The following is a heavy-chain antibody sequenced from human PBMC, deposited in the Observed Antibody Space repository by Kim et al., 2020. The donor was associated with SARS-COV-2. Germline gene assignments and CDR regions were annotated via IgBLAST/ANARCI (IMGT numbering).Heavy chain of an antibody. Sequence: GGSLRLSCAASGFTFSTYAMHWVRQAPGKGLEYVSAITDDGGTIYYADSVKGRFTISRDNSKNTLSLQMGSLRADDMAVYYCARDLHSAGWDLDVWGQGTTVIVSS. J-gene: IGHJ6*02. CDR1: GFTFSTYA. D-gene: IGHD6-19*01. CDR3: ARDLHSAGWDLDV. V-gene: IGHV3-64*02. CDR2: ITDDGGTI.